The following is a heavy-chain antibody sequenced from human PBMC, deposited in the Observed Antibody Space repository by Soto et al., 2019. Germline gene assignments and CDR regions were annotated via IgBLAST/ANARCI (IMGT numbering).Heavy chain of an antibody. J-gene: IGHJ6*02. CDR1: GADINSGGFT. V-gene: IGHV4-31*03. CDR2: ISHSGST. CDR3: ATIGVSGYLAV. D-gene: IGHD3-16*02. Sequence: PSETLSLTCSVSGADINSGGFTWTWIRQHAGKGLECLGYISHSGSTDYNPSLKSRLSISGDTSKNHFSLTLTSVTAADAAVYYCATIGVSGYLAVWGQGTTVTVSS.